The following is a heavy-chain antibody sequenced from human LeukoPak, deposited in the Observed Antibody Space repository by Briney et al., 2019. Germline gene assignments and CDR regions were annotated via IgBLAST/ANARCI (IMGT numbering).Heavy chain of an antibody. J-gene: IGHJ4*02. Sequence: EASVKVSCKASGYTFTSYYMHWVRQAPGQGLEWMGWINPNSGGTNYAQKFQGRVTMTRDTSISTAYMELSRLRSDDTAVYYCARRSYDSSGQQYYFDYWGQGTLVTVSS. CDR3: ARRSYDSSGQQYYFDY. D-gene: IGHD3-22*01. V-gene: IGHV1-2*02. CDR1: GYTFTSYY. CDR2: INPNSGGT.